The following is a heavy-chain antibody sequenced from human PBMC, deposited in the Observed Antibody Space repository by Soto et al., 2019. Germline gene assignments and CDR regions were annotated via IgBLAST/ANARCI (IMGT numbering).Heavy chain of an antibody. J-gene: IGHJ4*02. CDR1: GFTFSSYG. V-gene: IGHV3-33*01. CDR2: IWYDGSNK. CDR3: AREMGSAYGDYVDY. D-gene: IGHD4-17*01. Sequence: QVQLVESGGGVVQPGRSPRLSCAASGFTFSSYGMHWVRQAPGKGLEWVAVIWYDGSNKYYADSVKGRFTISRDNSKNTLYLQMNSLRAEDTAVYYCAREMGSAYGDYVDYWGQGTLVTVSS.